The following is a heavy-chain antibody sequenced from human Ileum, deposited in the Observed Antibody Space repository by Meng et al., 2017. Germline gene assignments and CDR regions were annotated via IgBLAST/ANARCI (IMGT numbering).Heavy chain of an antibody. CDR1: GFSVSSDY. D-gene: IGHD1-1*01. Sequence: VRLWTSGGGCVQSGGSLRLSCIALGFSVSSDYIYWVRQAPGKGLEWVSVMYRGGSTYYADSVNGRFTVSRDNSKNTLFLQMNSLRVEDTAVYYCARSGFDWNDAIDSWGQGTLVTVSS. V-gene: IGHV3-66*02. J-gene: IGHJ5*01. CDR2: MYRGGST. CDR3: ARSGFDWNDAIDS.